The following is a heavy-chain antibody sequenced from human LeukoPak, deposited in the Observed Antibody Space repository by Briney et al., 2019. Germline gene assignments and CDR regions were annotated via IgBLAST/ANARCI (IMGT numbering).Heavy chain of an antibody. J-gene: IGHJ4*02. CDR2: IKSKTDGGTT. D-gene: IGHD2-15*01. V-gene: IGHV3-15*01. Sequence: PGGSLRLSCAASGFKFSDHYIDWVRQAPGKGLEWVGRIKSKTDGGTTDYAAPVKGRFTISRDDSKNTLYLQMNSLKTEDTAVYYCITAPDDTGIFPLDYWGQGTLVTVSS. CDR3: ITAPDDTGIFPLDY. CDR1: GFKFSDHY.